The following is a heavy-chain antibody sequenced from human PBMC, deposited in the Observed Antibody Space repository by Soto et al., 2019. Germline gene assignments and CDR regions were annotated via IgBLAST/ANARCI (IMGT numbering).Heavy chain of an antibody. V-gene: IGHV5-51*01. CDR1: GYSFTSYW. Sequence: GESLKISCKGSGYSFTSYWIGWVRQMPGKGLEWMGIIYPGDSDTRYSPSFQGQVTISADKSISTAYLQWSSLKASDTPMYYCARLPSCSSPSCRNYYYYYGMDVCGQGTTGTVSS. CDR3: ARLPSCSSPSCRNYYYYYGMDV. D-gene: IGHD2-2*01. CDR2: IYPGDSDT. J-gene: IGHJ6*02.